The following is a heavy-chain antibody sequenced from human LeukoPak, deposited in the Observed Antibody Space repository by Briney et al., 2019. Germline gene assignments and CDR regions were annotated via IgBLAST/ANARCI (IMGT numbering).Heavy chain of an antibody. Sequence: GGSLRLSCAASGFTLSSYWMNWVRQAPGKGLEWVANIKQDGSEKDYVDSVKGRFTISRDNANNSLYLQMNSLRAEDTAVYYCARDGDDDGYYYYYYYTDVWGKGTTVTVSS. V-gene: IGHV3-7*01. D-gene: IGHD7-27*01. J-gene: IGHJ6*03. CDR1: GFTLSSYW. CDR2: IKQDGSEK. CDR3: ARDGDDDGYYYYYYYTDV.